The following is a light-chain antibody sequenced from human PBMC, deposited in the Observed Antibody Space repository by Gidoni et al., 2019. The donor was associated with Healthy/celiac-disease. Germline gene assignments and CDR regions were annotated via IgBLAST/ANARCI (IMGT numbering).Light chain of an antibody. CDR1: HGISNY. Sequence: DIQMTQSPSSLSASVGDRVTITCRASHGISNYLAWYQPKPGKVPKLLIYAASTLQSGVPSRSRGRGSGTDFTLTISSLQPEDVATYYCQKYNRAPRTFGPGTTVEIK. CDR3: QKYNRAPRT. CDR2: AAS. V-gene: IGKV1-27*01. J-gene: IGKJ1*01.